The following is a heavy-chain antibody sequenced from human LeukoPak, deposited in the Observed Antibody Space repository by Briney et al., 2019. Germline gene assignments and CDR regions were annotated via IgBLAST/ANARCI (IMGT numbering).Heavy chain of an antibody. CDR2: ISGSGGST. D-gene: IGHD2-2*01. J-gene: IGHJ4*02. Sequence: GGSLGLSCAASGFTFSSYAMSWVRQAPGKGLEWVSAISGSGGSTYYADSVKGRFTISRDNSKNTLYLQMNSLRAEDTAVYYCAKDSSPKGVVPAAEFDYWGQGTLVTVSS. CDR3: AKDSSPKGVVPAAEFDY. V-gene: IGHV3-23*01. CDR1: GFTFSSYA.